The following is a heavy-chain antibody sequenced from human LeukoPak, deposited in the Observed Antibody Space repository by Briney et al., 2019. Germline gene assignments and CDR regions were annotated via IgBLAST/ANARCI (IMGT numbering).Heavy chain of an antibody. J-gene: IGHJ4*02. CDR1: GFTFSSYS. CDR2: ISSSSSYI. Sequence: GGSLRLSCAASGFTFSSYSMNWVRQAPGKGLEWVSSISSSSSYINYADSVKGRFTTSRDNAKNSLYLQMNSLRAEDTAVYYCARADYFDYWGQGTLVTVSS. V-gene: IGHV3-21*01. CDR3: ARADYFDY.